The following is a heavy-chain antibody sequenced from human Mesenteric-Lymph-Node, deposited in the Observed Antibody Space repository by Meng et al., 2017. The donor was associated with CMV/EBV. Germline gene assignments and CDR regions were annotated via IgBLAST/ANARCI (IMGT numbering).Heavy chain of an antibody. CDR1: GYSISSGYY. CDR2: IYHSGST. Sequence: GSLRLSCTVSGYSISSGYYWGWIRQPPGKGLEWIGSIYHSGSTYYNPSLKSRVTMSVDTSKNQFSLKLSSVTAADTAVYYCARDLWDYDSSGYYNTDAFDIWGQGTMVTVSS. CDR3: ARDLWDYDSSGYYNTDAFDI. J-gene: IGHJ3*02. V-gene: IGHV4-38-2*02. D-gene: IGHD3-22*01.